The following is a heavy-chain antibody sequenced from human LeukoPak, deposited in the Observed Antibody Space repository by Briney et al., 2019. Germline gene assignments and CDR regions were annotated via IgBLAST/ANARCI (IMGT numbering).Heavy chain of an antibody. J-gene: IGHJ4*02. Sequence: GESLKISCKGSGYSFTSYWIGWVRQMPGKGLEWMGIIYPGDSDTRYSPSFQGQVTISADKSISTAYLQWSSLKASDTAMYYCARRTYYYDSSGYYQGAFDIWGQGTLVTVSS. D-gene: IGHD3-22*01. CDR1: GYSFTSYW. V-gene: IGHV5-51*01. CDR2: IYPGDSDT. CDR3: ARRTYYYDSSGYYQGAFDI.